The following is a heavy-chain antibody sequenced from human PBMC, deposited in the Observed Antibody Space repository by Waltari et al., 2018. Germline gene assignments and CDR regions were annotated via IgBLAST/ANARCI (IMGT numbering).Heavy chain of an antibody. D-gene: IGHD6-13*01. CDR2: IYYSGST. CDR3: ARHQYSSSWYYGMDV. V-gene: IGHV4-39*01. CDR1: GGSISSSSYY. Sequence: QLQLQESGPGLVKPSETLSLTCTVSGGSISSSSYYWGWISQPPGKGLEWIGSIYYSGSTYYNPSLKSRVTISVDTSKNQFSLKLSSVTAADTAVYYCARHQYSSSWYYGMDVWGQGTTVTVSS. J-gene: IGHJ6*02.